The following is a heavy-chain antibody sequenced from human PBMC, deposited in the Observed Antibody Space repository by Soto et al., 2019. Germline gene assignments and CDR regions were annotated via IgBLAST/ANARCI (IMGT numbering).Heavy chain of an antibody. D-gene: IGHD2-21*02. CDR2: IYPGDSDT. CDR3: ARRAYCGGDCYHLYFDY. J-gene: IGHJ4*02. V-gene: IGHV5-51*01. CDR1: GYSFTSYW. Sequence: LGESLKISCKGSGYSFTSYWIGWVRQMPGKGLEWMGIIYPGDSDTRYSPSLQGQVTVSADKSISTAYLQWSSLKASDTAMYYCARRAYCGGDCYHLYFDYWGQGTLVTVSS.